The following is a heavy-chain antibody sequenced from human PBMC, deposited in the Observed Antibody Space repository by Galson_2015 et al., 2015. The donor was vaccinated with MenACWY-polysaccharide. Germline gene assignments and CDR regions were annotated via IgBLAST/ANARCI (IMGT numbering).Heavy chain of an antibody. CDR2: INTNTGNP. Sequence: SVKVSCKASGYTFTTYAMNWARQAPGQGLEWMGGINTNTGNPTYAQGFTGRFVFSLDASVSTAYLQISSLKAEDTAVYYCARDPKHKPTTVTTGRYDSWGQGTLVAVSS. D-gene: IGHD4-17*01. V-gene: IGHV7-4-1*02. CDR3: ARDPKHKPTTVTTGRYDS. J-gene: IGHJ5*02. CDR1: GYTFTTYA.